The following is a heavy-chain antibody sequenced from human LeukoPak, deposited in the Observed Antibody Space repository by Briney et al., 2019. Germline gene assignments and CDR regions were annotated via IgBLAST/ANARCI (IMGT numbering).Heavy chain of an antibody. CDR3: ARGAARYYYYYMDV. Sequence: PSETLSLTCTASGGSISSYYWSWIRQPPGKGLEWIGYIYYSGSTNYNPSLKSRVTISVHTSKNQFSLKLSSVTAADTAVYYCARGAARYYYYYMDVWGKGTTVTVSS. CDR2: IYYSGST. CDR1: GGSISSYY. J-gene: IGHJ6*03. V-gene: IGHV4-59*01.